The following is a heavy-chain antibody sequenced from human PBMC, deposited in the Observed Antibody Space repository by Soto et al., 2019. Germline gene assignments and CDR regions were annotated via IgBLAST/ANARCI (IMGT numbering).Heavy chain of an antibody. CDR1: GFTFSSYS. CDR3: GGYSGDGIWS. V-gene: IGHV3-64*01. J-gene: IGHJ5*02. D-gene: IGHD1-26*01. CDR2: ISSNGGTT. Sequence: EVQLVESGGGLVQPGGSLRLSCAASGFTFSSYSMHWVRQAPRKGLEYVSAISSNGGTTSYANSVKGRFTISRDNSKNMLYLQMGSLRAEDMAVYYCGGYSGDGIWSWGQGTLVTVSS.